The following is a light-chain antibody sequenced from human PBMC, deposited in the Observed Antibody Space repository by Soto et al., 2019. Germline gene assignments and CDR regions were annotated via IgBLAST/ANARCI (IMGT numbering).Light chain of an antibody. V-gene: IGLV2-23*01. CDR1: SSDVGSYNL. CDR2: EGS. Sequence: QSVLTQPASVSGSPGQSITISCTGTSSDVGSYNLVSWYQQHPGKAPKLMIYEGSKRPSGVSNRFSGSKSGNTASLTISGLQDEDEADYYCCSYGGSSTLVFGGGTKLTVL. CDR3: CSYGGSSTLV. J-gene: IGLJ3*02.